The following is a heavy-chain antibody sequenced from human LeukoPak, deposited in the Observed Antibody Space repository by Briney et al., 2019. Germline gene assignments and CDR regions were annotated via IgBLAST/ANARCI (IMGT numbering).Heavy chain of an antibody. V-gene: IGHV4-61*02. J-gene: IGHJ4*02. CDR1: GGSLSSGSYY. CDR3: ARAYYYDSSGYYPN. Sequence: SQTLYLTCTVSGGSLSSGSYYWSWIRQPAGKGLEWIGRIYTSGSTNYNPSLKSRVTISVDTSKNPFSLKLSSVTAADTAVYYCARAYYYDSSGYYPNWGQGTLVTVSS. CDR2: IYTSGST. D-gene: IGHD3-22*01.